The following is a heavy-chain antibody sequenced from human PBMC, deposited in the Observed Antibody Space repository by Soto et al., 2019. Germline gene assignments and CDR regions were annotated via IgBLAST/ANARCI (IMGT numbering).Heavy chain of an antibody. CDR1: GGSISSGDYY. CDR2: ISYTGST. V-gene: IGHV4-30-4*01. CDR3: ARDPSSGGYCPGPCFDN. Sequence: SETLSLTCTVPGGSISSGDYYWSWIRQPPGKGLECIGYISYTGSTYYNPSLKSRVTMSVDTSKNQFSLKLGSVTAADTAVYYCARDPSSGGYCPGPCFDNWGQGTLVTVSS. D-gene: IGHD2-21*01. J-gene: IGHJ4*02.